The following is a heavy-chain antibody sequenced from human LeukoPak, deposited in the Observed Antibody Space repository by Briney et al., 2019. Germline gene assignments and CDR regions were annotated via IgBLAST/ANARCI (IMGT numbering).Heavy chain of an antibody. Sequence: SETLSLTCTVSGDSISSSSYYWGWIRQPPGKGLEWLGRIYYSGSTYYNASLKSRVTISVDTSKNQFSLKLSSVTAADTAVYYCARLRYSSSWSTFDYWGQGSLVTVSS. CDR1: GDSISSSSYY. CDR2: IYYSGST. D-gene: IGHD6-13*01. J-gene: IGHJ4*02. V-gene: IGHV4-39*01. CDR3: ARLRYSSSWSTFDY.